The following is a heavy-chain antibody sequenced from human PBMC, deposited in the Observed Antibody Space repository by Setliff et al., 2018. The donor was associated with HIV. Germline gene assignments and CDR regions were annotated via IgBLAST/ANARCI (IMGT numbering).Heavy chain of an antibody. V-gene: IGHV4-39*07. CDR2: IYYSGST. CDR1: GGSISSRSYY. CDR3: ARDSDYYDSSGRLIRLFDY. D-gene: IGHD3-22*01. Sequence: SETLSLTCTVSGGSISSRSYYWGWIRQPPGKGLEWIGSIYYSGSTYYNLSLKSRVTISVDTSKNQFSLKLSSVTATDTAVYYCARDSDYYDSSGRLIRLFDYWGQGTLVTVSS. J-gene: IGHJ4*02.